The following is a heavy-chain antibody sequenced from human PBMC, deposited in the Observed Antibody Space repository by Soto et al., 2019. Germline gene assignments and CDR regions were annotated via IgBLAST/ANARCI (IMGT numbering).Heavy chain of an antibody. Sequence: QVQLQESGPGLVKPSETLSFTCTVSGDSMTKYYWSWIRQPAGKGLEWIVRIYTSGSTNYNPSLKIRVFMSIDTSNNHFSLKLKSVPPADTAVYYCARTVGAAYYFDFWCQGALVTVSS. V-gene: IGHV4-4*07. CDR1: GDSMTKYY. D-gene: IGHD1-26*01. CDR2: IYTSGST. CDR3: ARTVGAAYYFDF. J-gene: IGHJ4*02.